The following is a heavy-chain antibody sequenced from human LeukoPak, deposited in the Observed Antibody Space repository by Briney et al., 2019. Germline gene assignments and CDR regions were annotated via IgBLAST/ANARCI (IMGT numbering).Heavy chain of an antibody. CDR1: GFTFSSYS. Sequence: PGGSLRLSCAASGFTFSSYSMNWVRHAPGKGLEWVSYISSSSSTIYYADSVKGRFTISRDNAKKSLDLQMNSLRAEDTAVYYCARVMISYYHDSSGYYYQGYYMDVWGKGTTVTVSS. V-gene: IGHV3-48*04. CDR3: ARVMISYYHDSSGYYYQGYYMDV. CDR2: ISSSSSTI. J-gene: IGHJ6*03. D-gene: IGHD3-22*01.